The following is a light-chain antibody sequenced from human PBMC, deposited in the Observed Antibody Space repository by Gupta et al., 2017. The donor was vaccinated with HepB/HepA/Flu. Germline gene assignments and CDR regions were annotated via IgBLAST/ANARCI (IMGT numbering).Light chain of an antibody. CDR3: QAGDSSTAEV. CDR1: KLGDKY. J-gene: IGLJ2*01. V-gene: IGLV3-1*01. Sequence: SYELTQPPSVSVSPGQTASITCSGDKLGDKYACWYQQKPGQSPVLVMYQDSKRPSGIPERFSGSNSGNTATLTISGTEAMDEADYYCQAGDSSTAEVFGGGTKLTVL. CDR2: QDS.